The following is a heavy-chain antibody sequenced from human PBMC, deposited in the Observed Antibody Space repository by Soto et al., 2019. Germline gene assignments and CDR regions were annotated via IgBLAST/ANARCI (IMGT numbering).Heavy chain of an antibody. V-gene: IGHV3-13*05. J-gene: IGHJ4*02. Sequence: EVQLVESGGGLVQPGGSLRLSCAASAFTFSRYDMHWVRQGTGKGLEWVSGIDTTGAPYYSGSVKGRFTISRENAKNSLFLEMDSLRPGDTAVYYCARECSDWSAVDYWGQGTLVTVSS. D-gene: IGHD6-19*01. CDR3: ARECSDWSAVDY. CDR2: IDTTGAP. CDR1: AFTFSRYD.